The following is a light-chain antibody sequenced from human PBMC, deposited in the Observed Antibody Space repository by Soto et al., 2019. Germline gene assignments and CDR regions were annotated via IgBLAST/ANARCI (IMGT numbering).Light chain of an antibody. CDR3: HQYDNWPPT. Sequence: EIVMTQSPATLSVSPGERATLSCRASQSVSNNLAWYQQKPGQAPRLLIYGASTRATGIPARFSGSGSGTEFTFTISRLQSEDFAVYYCHQYDNWPPTFGQGTKLEIK. J-gene: IGKJ2*01. V-gene: IGKV3-15*01. CDR2: GAS. CDR1: QSVSNN.